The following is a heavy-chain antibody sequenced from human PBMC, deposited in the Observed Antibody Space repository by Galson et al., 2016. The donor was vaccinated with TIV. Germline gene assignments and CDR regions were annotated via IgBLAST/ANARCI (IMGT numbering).Heavy chain of an antibody. J-gene: IGHJ4*02. CDR1: GFTFGDYA. CDR3: VRDDLFGGNPFDY. Sequence: SLRLSCAASGFTFGDYAMSWVRQAPGKGLEWVGFIRSKAYGGTTDYAASVKGRFTVSRDDSQGIAYLQMNSLKTEDTAVYYCVRDDLFGGNPFDYWGQGTLVTVSS. CDR2: IRSKAYGGTT. D-gene: IGHD4-23*01. V-gene: IGHV3-49*04.